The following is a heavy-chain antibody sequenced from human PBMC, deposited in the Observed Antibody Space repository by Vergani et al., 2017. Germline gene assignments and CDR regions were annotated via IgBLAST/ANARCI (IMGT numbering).Heavy chain of an antibody. CDR3: ARLIVATITVNDY. D-gene: IGHD5-12*01. V-gene: IGHV3-30*01. J-gene: IGHJ4*02. CDR2: ISYDGSNK. CDR1: GFTFSSYA. Sequence: QVQLVESGGGVVQPGRSLRLSCAASGFTFSSYAMHWVRQAPGKGLEWVAVISYDGSNKYYADSVKGRFTISRDNSKNTLYLQMNSLRAEDTAVYYCARLIVATITVNDYWGQGTLVTVSS.